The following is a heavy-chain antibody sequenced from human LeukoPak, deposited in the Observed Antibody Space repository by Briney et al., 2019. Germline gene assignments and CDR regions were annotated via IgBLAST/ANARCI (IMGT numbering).Heavy chain of an antibody. J-gene: IGHJ4*02. CDR1: GFTFSSYA. V-gene: IGHV3-23*01. Sequence: GGSLRLSCAASGFTFSSYAMSWVRQAPGKGLEWVSAISGSGGSTYYADSVKGRFTISRDNAKNSLYLQMNSLRAEDTAVYYCASVTTVNPPPGYWGQATLVTVSS. CDR3: ASVTTVNPPPGY. D-gene: IGHD4-17*01. CDR2: ISGSGGST.